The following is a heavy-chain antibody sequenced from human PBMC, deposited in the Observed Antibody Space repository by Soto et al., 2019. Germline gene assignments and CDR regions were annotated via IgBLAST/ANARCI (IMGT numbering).Heavy chain of an antibody. D-gene: IGHD5-18*01. Sequence: QVQLVQSGAEVKKPGSSVTVSCTTSGGTFRKDAINWVRQAPGQGLEWMGLLIPVFGSPIYAQKFQGRIRITADESTSTDFMDLGSLRSEDTAVYYCTRVLGYTFEPGETRYDAIDVWGQGTTVSVSS. CDR1: GGTFRKDA. J-gene: IGHJ6*02. CDR3: TRVLGYTFEPGETRYDAIDV. V-gene: IGHV1-69*01. CDR2: LIPVFGSP.